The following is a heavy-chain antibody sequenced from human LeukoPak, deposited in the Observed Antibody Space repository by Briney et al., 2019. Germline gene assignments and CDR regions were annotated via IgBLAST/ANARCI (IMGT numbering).Heavy chain of an antibody. CDR2: ISYDGSNK. CDR1: GFTFSSYG. J-gene: IGHJ4*02. Sequence: GSLRLSCVASGFTFSSYGMHWVRQAPGKGLEWVAVISYDGSNKYYADSVKGRFTISRDNSKNTLYLQMNSLRAEDTAVYYCAKGYYYDSSGWVFDYWGQGTLVTVSS. CDR3: AKGYYYDSSGWVFDY. V-gene: IGHV3-30*18. D-gene: IGHD3-22*01.